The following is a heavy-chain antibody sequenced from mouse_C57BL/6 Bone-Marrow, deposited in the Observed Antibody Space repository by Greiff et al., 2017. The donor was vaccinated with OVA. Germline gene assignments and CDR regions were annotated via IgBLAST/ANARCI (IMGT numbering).Heavy chain of an antibody. D-gene: IGHD1-1*01. CDR2: ISSGSSTI. V-gene: IGHV5-17*01. CDR3: ATGSYYYGSSGYAMDY. Sequence: EVMLVESGGGLVKPGGSLKLSCAASGFTFSDYGMHWVRQAPEKGLEWVAYISSGSSTIYYADTVKGRFTISRDNAKNTLFLQMTSLRSEDTAMYYCATGSYYYGSSGYAMDYWGQGTSVTVSS. CDR1: GFTFSDYG. J-gene: IGHJ4*01.